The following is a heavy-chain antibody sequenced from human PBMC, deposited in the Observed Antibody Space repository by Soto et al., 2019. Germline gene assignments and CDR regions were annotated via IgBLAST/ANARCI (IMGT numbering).Heavy chain of an antibody. J-gene: IGHJ5*02. V-gene: IGHV4-31*03. CDR1: GGSISSGGYY. CDR2: IYYSGST. Sequence: KTSETLSLTCTVSGGSISSGGYYWSWIRQHPGKGLEWIGYIYYSGSTYYNPSLKSRVTISVDTSKNQFSLKLSSVTAADTAVYYCARDQGAPHRQFDPWGQGTLVTVSS. CDR3: ARDQGAPHRQFDP.